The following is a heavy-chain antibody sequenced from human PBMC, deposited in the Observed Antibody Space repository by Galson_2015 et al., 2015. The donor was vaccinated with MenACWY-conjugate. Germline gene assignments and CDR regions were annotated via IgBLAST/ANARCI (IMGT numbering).Heavy chain of an antibody. CDR2: VNHTGST. CDR1: GGSITSYF. Sequence: ATMSLTCAVSGGSITSYFWNWLRPPPGRGLEWIGYVNHTGSTSYKPSRRRRVTMSVDTTNIHFSLKLSSVTAADTAVYYCARGEAALNAFDIWGRGTMVTVSS. D-gene: IGHD3-16*01. V-gene: IGHV4-59*01. J-gene: IGHJ3*02. CDR3: ARGEAALNAFDI.